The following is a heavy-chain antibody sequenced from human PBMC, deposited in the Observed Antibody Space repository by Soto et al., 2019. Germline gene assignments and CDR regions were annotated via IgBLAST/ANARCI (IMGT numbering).Heavy chain of an antibody. Sequence: QVQLVESGGGVVQPGRSLRLSCAASGFTFSSYAMHWVRQAPGKGLEWVAVISYDGSNKYYADSVKGRFTISRDNSKNALYLQMNSLRAEDTAVYYCARDLTTVTTRSFDYWGQGTLVTVSS. CDR1: GFTFSSYA. V-gene: IGHV3-30-3*01. J-gene: IGHJ4*02. D-gene: IGHD4-17*01. CDR2: ISYDGSNK. CDR3: ARDLTTVTTRSFDY.